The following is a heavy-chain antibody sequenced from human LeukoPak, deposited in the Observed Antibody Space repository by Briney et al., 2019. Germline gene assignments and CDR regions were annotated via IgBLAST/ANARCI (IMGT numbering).Heavy chain of an antibody. CDR1: GFIFSTYN. J-gene: IGHJ4*02. Sequence: GGSLRLSCAASGFIFSTYNMNWARQAPGKGLEWVGRIKRKTDGGTTDCAAPVKGRFTISRDDSKNTLYLQMNSLKTEDTAVYYCTTGNWGPHWGQGTLVTVSS. V-gene: IGHV3-15*07. D-gene: IGHD7-27*01. CDR2: IKRKTDGGTT. CDR3: TTGNWGPH.